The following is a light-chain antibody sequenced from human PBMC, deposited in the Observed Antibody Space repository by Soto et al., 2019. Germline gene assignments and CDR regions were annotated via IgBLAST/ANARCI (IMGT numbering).Light chain of an antibody. CDR2: IND. CDR1: SSNIGDNP. V-gene: IGLV1-44*01. J-gene: IGLJ1*01. CDR3: SSYTSSSTLYV. Sequence: QSVLTQPPSASGTPGQRITISCSGSSSNIGDNPVNWYQQLPGAAPKLLIYINDQRPSGVSNRFSGSKSGNTASLTISGLQAEDEADYYCSSYTSSSTLYVFGTGTKVTVL.